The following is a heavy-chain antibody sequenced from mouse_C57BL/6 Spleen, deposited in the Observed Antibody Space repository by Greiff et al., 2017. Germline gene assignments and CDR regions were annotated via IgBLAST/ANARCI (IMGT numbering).Heavy chain of an antibody. V-gene: IGHV5-16*01. CDR3: EIIREDYFDY. CDR1: GFTFSDYY. D-gene: IGHD1-1*01. J-gene: IGHJ2*01. Sequence: EVQLVESEGGLVQPGSSMKLSCTASGFTFSDYYMAWVRQVPDKGLEWVANINYDGSCTYYLDSLKSRFIISSDNAKNLLYLQMSSLKSEDTATYYCEIIREDYFDYWGQGTTLTVSS. CDR2: INYDGSCT.